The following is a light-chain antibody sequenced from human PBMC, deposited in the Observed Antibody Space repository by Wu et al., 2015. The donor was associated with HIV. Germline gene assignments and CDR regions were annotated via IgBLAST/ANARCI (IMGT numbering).Light chain of an antibody. CDR3: QQYNSWPFT. CDR2: GPS. CDR1: ESINNN. Sequence: EIVMTQSPATLSVFPGERATLSCRASESINNNLAWYQQKRGQAPRLLIYGPSTRATGIPDRFSGSGSGTEFTLTITNMQSEXFEIYYCQQYNSWPFTFGPGTKVDI. J-gene: IGKJ3*01. V-gene: IGKV3-15*01.